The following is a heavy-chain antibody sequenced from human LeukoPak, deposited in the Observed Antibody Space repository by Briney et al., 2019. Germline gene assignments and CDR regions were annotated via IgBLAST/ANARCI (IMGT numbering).Heavy chain of an antibody. CDR3: ARRIVVLPAARAFDI. Sequence: SETLSLTCTVSGGSISSSSYYWGWIRQPPGKGLEWIGSIYYSGSTYHNPSLKSRVTISVDTSKNQFSLKLSSVTAADTAVYYCARRIVVLPAARAFDIWGQGTMVTVSS. D-gene: IGHD2-2*01. CDR2: IYYSGST. CDR1: GGSISSSSYY. V-gene: IGHV4-39*01. J-gene: IGHJ3*02.